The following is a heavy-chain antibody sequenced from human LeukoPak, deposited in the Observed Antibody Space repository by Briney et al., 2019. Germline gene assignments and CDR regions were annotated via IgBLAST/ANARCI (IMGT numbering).Heavy chain of an antibody. CDR2: ISSSSSYI. Sequence: PGGSLRLSCAASGFTFSSYSMNWVRQAPGKGLEWVSSISSSSSYISYADSVEGRFTISRDNAKNSLYLQMNSLRAEDTAGYYLAKTSPGRCLSSLFKRGQGTLVTVSS. J-gene: IGHJ4*02. V-gene: IGHV3-21*01. CDR3: AKTSPGRCLSSLFK. D-gene: IGHD3-10*01. CDR1: GFTFSSYS.